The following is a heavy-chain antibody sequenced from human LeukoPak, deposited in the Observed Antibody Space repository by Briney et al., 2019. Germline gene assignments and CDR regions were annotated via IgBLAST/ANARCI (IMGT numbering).Heavy chain of an antibody. V-gene: IGHV5-51*01. Sequence: RESLKISCKGSGFIFTGYWIVWVRQMPGKGLEWMGIIYPADSETTYSPSFQGQITISADRSSTTAHLQWSSLKASDTAIYYCARATCVNGICYTLYWGQGSLVTVSS. J-gene: IGHJ4*02. CDR1: GFIFTGYW. CDR3: ARATCVNGICYTLY. D-gene: IGHD2-8*01. CDR2: IYPADSET.